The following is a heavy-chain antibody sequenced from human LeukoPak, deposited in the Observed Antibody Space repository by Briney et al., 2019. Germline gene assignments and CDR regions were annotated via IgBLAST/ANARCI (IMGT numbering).Heavy chain of an antibody. CDR1: GFSFGDYT. CDR2: IRSKAYGGTT. Sequence: PGGSLRLSCTVSGFSFGDYTMSRVRQAPGKGLEWVGFIRSKAYGGTTEYAASVKGRFTISRDDSKTIAYLQMNSLKTEDTAVYYCTRFYSESSSWALDYWGQGTLVTVSS. D-gene: IGHD6-13*01. V-gene: IGHV3-49*04. CDR3: TRFYSESSSWALDY. J-gene: IGHJ4*02.